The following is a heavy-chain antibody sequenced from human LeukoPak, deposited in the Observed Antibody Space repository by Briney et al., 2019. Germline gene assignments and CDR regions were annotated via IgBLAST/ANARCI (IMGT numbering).Heavy chain of an antibody. CDR2: IYTSGST. Sequence: RSSETLSLTCTVSGGSISSHYWSWIRQPAGKGLEWIGRIYTSGSTNYNPSLKSRVTISVDKSKNQFSLKLTSVTAADTAVYYCGRHPSSLYRGSGCTWFDPWGQGTLVTVSS. V-gene: IGHV4-4*07. CDR1: GGSISSHY. J-gene: IGHJ5*02. CDR3: GRHPSSLYRGSGCTWFDP. D-gene: IGHD6-19*01.